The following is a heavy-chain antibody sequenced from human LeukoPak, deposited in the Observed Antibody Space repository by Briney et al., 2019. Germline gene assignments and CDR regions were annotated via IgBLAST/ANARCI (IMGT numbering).Heavy chain of an antibody. CDR1: GFTFSSYA. Sequence: TGGSLRLSCAASGFTFSSYAMSWVRQAPGKGLEWVSAISGSGGSTYYADSVKGRFTISRDNSKNTLYLQMNSLRAEDTAVYYCAKRKSPGIHYYYGMDVWGQGTTVTVSS. J-gene: IGHJ6*02. CDR2: ISGSGGST. D-gene: IGHD1-14*01. CDR3: AKRKSPGIHYYYGMDV. V-gene: IGHV3-23*01.